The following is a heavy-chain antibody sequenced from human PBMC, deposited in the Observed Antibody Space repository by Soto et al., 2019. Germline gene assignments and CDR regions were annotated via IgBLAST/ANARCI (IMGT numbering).Heavy chain of an antibody. CDR2: ISSSSSYI. Sequence: EVQLVESGGGLVKPGGSLRLSCAASGFTFSSYSMNWVRQAPGKGLEWVSSISSSSSYIYYADSVKGRFTISRDNAKNSRYRKMKSLRAEDTAVYYCARPGHYYYYYMDVWGKGTTVTVSS. J-gene: IGHJ6*03. V-gene: IGHV3-21*01. CDR1: GFTFSSYS. CDR3: ARPGHYYYYYMDV.